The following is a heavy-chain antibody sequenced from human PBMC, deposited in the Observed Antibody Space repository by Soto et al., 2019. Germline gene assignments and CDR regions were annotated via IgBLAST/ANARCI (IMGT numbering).Heavy chain of an antibody. Sequence: EVQLVESGGGLVQPGEALRLACAASGFSIRKYWMHWVRQAPGKGPVWVSYISGDGTTTDYAGSVKGRFTISRDNAINTLFLQMDSLRVEDTAIYFCAIQDCTNDVCLEAAVTVGGALEYWGRGAQVTVSS. CDR2: ISGDGTTT. J-gene: IGHJ4*02. CDR1: GFSIRKYW. CDR3: AIQDCTNDVCLEAAVTVGGALEY. D-gene: IGHD2-8*01. V-gene: IGHV3-74*01.